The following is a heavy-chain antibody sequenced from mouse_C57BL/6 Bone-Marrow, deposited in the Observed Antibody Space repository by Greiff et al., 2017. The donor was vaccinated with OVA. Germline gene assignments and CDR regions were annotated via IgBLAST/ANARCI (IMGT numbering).Heavy chain of an antibody. CDR3: ARFYYGSSYWFAY. CDR2: IYPSDSET. Sequence: QVHVKQPGAELVRPGSSVKLSCKASGYTFTSYWMDWVKQRPGQGLEWIGNIYPSDSETHYNQKFKDKATLTVDKSSSTAYMQLSSLTSEDSAVYYCARFYYGSSYWFAYWGQGTLVTVSA. D-gene: IGHD1-1*01. J-gene: IGHJ3*01. CDR1: GYTFTSYW. V-gene: IGHV1-61*01.